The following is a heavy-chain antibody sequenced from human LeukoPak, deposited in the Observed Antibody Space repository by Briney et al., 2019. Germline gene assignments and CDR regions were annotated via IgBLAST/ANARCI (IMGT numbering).Heavy chain of an antibody. J-gene: IGHJ6*03. CDR1: GGSISGYY. CDR2: IYTSEST. V-gene: IGHV4-4*07. CDR3: ARESPASTSRLMDV. Sequence: NPSETLSLTCTVSGGSISGYYWSWIRQPPGKGLEWIGRIYTSESTNYNPSLKSRVTMSVDTSKNQFSLKLSSVTAADTAVYYCARESPASTSRLMDVWGKGTTVTVSS. D-gene: IGHD2-2*01.